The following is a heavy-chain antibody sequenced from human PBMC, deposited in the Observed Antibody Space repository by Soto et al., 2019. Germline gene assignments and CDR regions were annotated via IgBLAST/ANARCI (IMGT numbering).Heavy chain of an antibody. CDR3: ARRGYSYGPYYYGMDV. CDR2: IYYSGSP. J-gene: IGHJ6*02. V-gene: IGHV4-39*01. Sequence: QLQLQESGPGLVKPSETLSLTCTVSGGSISSSSYYWGWIRQPPGKGLEWIGSIYYSGSPYYNPSLKRRVTIAVDTSKNQFSLKLSSVTAADTAVYYCARRGYSYGPYYYGMDVWGQGTTVTVSS. CDR1: GGSISSSSYY. D-gene: IGHD5-18*01.